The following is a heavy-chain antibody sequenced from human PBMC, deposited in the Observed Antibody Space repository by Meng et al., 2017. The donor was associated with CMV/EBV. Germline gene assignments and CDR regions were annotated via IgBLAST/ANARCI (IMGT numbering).Heavy chain of an antibody. CDR2: IYTSGRT. Sequence: QVRVQESGPGLVKPFKTMSLTCTDYGGSISSGDYYWSWIRQPAGKGLEWIGRIYTSGRTNYNHSLKSRVTISVDTSKNQFSLKLSSVTAADTAVYYCAREAFKVLFFPSDPWGQGTLVTVSS. J-gene: IGHJ5*02. D-gene: IGHD1-1*01. CDR1: GGSISSGDYY. V-gene: IGHV4-61*02. CDR3: AREAFKVLFFPSDP.